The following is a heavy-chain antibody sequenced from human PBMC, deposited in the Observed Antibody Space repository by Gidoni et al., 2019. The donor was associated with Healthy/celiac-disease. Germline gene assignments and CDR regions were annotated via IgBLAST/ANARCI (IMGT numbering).Heavy chain of an antibody. CDR2: IGTAGDT. D-gene: IGHD3-3*01. CDR1: GFTFSSYD. CDR3: ARPNTIFGVVGYWYFDL. V-gene: IGHV3-13*01. J-gene: IGHJ2*01. Sequence: EVQLVESGGGLVQPGGSLRLSCAASGFTFSSYDMHWVRQATGKGLEWVSAIGTAGDTYYPGSVKGRFTISRENAKNSLYLKMNSLRAGDTAVYYCARPNTIFGVVGYWYFDLWGRGTLVTVSS.